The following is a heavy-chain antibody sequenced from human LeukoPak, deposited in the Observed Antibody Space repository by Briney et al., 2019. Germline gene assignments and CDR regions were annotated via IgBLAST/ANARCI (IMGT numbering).Heavy chain of an antibody. D-gene: IGHD2-2*01. V-gene: IGHV3-33*06. CDR3: AKGSSWPYYYYYYMDV. CDR1: GFTFSSYG. Sequence: GGSLRLSCAASGFTFSSYGMHWVRQAPGKGLEWVAVIWYDGSNKYYADSVKGRFTISRDNSKNTLYLQMNGLRAEDTAVYYCAKGSSWPYYYYYYMDVWGKGTTVTVSS. CDR2: IWYDGSNK. J-gene: IGHJ6*03.